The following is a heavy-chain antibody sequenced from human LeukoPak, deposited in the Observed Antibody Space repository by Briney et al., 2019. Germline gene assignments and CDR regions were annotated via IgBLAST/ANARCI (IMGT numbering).Heavy chain of an antibody. J-gene: IGHJ4*02. Sequence: GGSLRLSCAASGFTFDDYAMHWVRQAPGKGLEWVSGISWNSGSIGYADSVKGRFTISRDNAKNSLYLQMNSLRAEDTAVYYCVSAAGTIPFDYWGQGTLVTVSS. D-gene: IGHD6-13*01. CDR1: GFTFDDYA. CDR2: ISWNSGSI. CDR3: VSAAGTIPFDY. V-gene: IGHV3-9*01.